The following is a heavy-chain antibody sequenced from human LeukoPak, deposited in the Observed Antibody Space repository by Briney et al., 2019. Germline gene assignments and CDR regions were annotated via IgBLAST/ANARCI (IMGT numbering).Heavy chain of an antibody. CDR3: ARLTSGAFYFDY. CDR1: GYSIDSDTYS. V-gene: IGHV4-39*02. Sequence: NPSETLSLTCSVSGYSIDSDTYSWAWIRQPPGKGLEWIASISYSGNTYYNPSLQSRVTISVDTSKIHFPLRLTSVTAADTAAYYCARLTSGAFYFDYWGQGVLVTVSS. J-gene: IGHJ4*02. CDR2: ISYSGNT. D-gene: IGHD3-10*01.